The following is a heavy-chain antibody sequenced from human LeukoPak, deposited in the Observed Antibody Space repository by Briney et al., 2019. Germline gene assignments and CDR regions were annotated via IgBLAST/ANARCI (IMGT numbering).Heavy chain of an antibody. D-gene: IGHD1-26*01. V-gene: IGHV3-21*04. CDR2: ISRSNIYK. CDR1: GFTFSSYT. J-gene: IGHJ4*02. Sequence: GGSLRLSCAASGFTFSSYTMNWVRLAPGKGLEWVSSISRSNIYKYYADSVKGRFTISRDNAKNSLYLQMNSLRAEDTAVYYCAKEYSGSFSPFPSYFDYWGQGTLVTVSS. CDR3: AKEYSGSFSPFPSYFDY.